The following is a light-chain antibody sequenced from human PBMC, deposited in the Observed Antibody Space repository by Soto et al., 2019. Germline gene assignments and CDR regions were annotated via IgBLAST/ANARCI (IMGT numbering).Light chain of an antibody. CDR2: GAS. V-gene: IGKV3-15*01. CDR1: QNIHNN. J-gene: IGKJ4*01. CDR3: QHRSNWPLT. Sequence: EIVMTQSPATLSVSPGERATLSCRASQNIHNNLAWFQQKPGQAPTFLIYGASTRATGIPARFSGSGSGTEFTLTISSLQSEDFAVYYCQHRSNWPLTFGGGTKVEIK.